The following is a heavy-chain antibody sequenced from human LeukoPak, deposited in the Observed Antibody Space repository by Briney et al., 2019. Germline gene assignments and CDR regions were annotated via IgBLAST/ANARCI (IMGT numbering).Heavy chain of an antibody. D-gene: IGHD6-19*01. CDR1: GFSLSTSGMC. CDR3: ARIRYSSGWYAFDI. Sequence: SGPTLVNPTQTLTLTCTFSGFSLSTSGMCVSWIRQPPGKALEWLARIDWDDDKYYSTSLETRLTISKDTSKNQVVLTMTNMDPVDTATYYCARIRYSSGWYAFDIWGQGTMVTVSS. J-gene: IGHJ3*02. V-gene: IGHV2-70*11. CDR2: IDWDDDK.